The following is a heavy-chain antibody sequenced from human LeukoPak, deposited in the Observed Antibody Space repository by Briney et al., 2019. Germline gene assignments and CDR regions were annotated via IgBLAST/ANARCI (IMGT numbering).Heavy chain of an antibody. Sequence: GGSVKVSCKASGYTFTSYYMHWVRQAPGQGLEWMGIINPSGGSTNYAQKLQGRVTMTRDTATSPVYRGLSSLRSWDTAGHSCATGAFGELSGGCDYWGQGTLVTVSS. CDR2: INPSGGST. V-gene: IGHV1-46*04. J-gene: IGHJ4*02. CDR1: GYTFTSYY. CDR3: ATGAFGELSGGCDY. D-gene: IGHD3-10*01.